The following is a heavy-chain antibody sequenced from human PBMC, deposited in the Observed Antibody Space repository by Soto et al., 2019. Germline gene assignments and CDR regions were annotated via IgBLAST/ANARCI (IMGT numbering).Heavy chain of an antibody. J-gene: IGHJ3*02. CDR1: GYTFTGYY. CDR2: INPNSGGT. D-gene: IGHD3-10*01. V-gene: IGHV1-2*02. CDR3: SRGRITMVRDGAFDI. Sequence: ASVKVSCKASGYTFTGYYMPWVRPAPGQGLEWRGWINPNSGGTNYAQKFQGRVTMTRDTSKSTAYMELSRLRSDDTAVYYCSRGRITMVRDGAFDIWGQGTMVTVSS.